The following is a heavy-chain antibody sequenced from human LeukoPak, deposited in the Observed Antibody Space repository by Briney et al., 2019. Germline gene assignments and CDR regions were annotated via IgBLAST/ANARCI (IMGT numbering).Heavy chain of an antibody. Sequence: PSETLSLTCAVYGGSFSGYYWSWIRQPPGKGLEWIGEINHSGSTNYNPSLKSRVTISVDTSKNQFSLKLSSVTAADTAVYYCARDNGNYGDYGGPDYYYYGVDVWGQGTTVTVSS. CDR2: INHSGST. CDR1: GGSFSGYY. D-gene: IGHD4-17*01. J-gene: IGHJ6*02. V-gene: IGHV4-34*01. CDR3: ARDNGNYGDYGGPDYYYYGVDV.